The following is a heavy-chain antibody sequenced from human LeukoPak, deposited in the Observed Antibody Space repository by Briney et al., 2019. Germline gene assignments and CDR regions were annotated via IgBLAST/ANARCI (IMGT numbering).Heavy chain of an antibody. CDR1: GYTLTELS. CDR2: FDPEDGET. CDR3: AREYCSGGSCYSQSYYFDY. Sequence: ASVKVSCKVSGYTLTELSMHWVRQAPGKGLEWMGGFDPEDGETIYAQKFQGRVTITADESTSTAYMELSSLRSEDTAVYYCAREYCSGGSCYSQSYYFDYWGQGTLVTVSS. J-gene: IGHJ4*01. V-gene: IGHV1-24*01. D-gene: IGHD2-15*01.